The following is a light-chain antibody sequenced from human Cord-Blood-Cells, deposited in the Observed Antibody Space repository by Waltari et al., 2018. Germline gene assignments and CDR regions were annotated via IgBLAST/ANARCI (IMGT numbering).Light chain of an antibody. J-gene: IGLJ1*01. CDR1: SSDVGGYNF. Sequence: QSALTQPASVSGSPGQSITISCTGTSSDVGGYNFVSWYQQHPGKAPKLMIYDVSNRRSGVSNRCSGSDTGNTASLTISGLQAEDEADYCCSAYTSSSAYVFGTGTKVTVL. V-gene: IGLV2-14*01. CDR2: DVS. CDR3: SAYTSSSAYV.